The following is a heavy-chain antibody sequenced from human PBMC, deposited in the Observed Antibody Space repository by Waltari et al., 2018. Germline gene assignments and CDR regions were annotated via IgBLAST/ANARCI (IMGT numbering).Heavy chain of an antibody. V-gene: IGHV3-23*04. CDR2: ISNSGDMT. Sequence: EVQLVESGGGLVQPGGSLRLSCSGFGFSDYTMAWVRQAPGKGLEGVSGISNSGDMTSYAESVKGRFTISRDTSKNTLFLQMNGLRAEDTAIYYCASAPRPMVSAPFDYWGQGVLVTVSS. J-gene: IGHJ4*02. D-gene: IGHD2-15*01. CDR1: GFSDYT. CDR3: ASAPRPMVSAPFDY.